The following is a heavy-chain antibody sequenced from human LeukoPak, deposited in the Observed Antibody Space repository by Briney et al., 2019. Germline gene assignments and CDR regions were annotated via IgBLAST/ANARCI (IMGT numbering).Heavy chain of an antibody. Sequence: GGSLRLSCAASGFTFSSYGMHWVRQAPGKGLDWVEVISYDGSNKYYADSVKGRFTISRDNSKNTLYLQMNSLRAEDTAVYYCAKPLLEYTVTTPYGYWGQGTLVTVSS. CDR2: ISYDGSNK. V-gene: IGHV3-30*18. D-gene: IGHD4-17*01. CDR3: AKPLLEYTVTTPYGY. J-gene: IGHJ4*02. CDR1: GFTFSSYG.